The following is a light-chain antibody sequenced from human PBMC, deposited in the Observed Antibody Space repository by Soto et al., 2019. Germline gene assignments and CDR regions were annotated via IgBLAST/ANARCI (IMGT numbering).Light chain of an antibody. CDR3: QQYGSSPWT. CDR1: QSVSSTY. CDR2: GAS. Sequence: EIVLTQSPGTLSLSPGERATLSCRASQSVSSTYLAWYQQKPGQAPRLLIYGASSRATGIPDRFSGSGSGTDFTLTISRLEPEDFAVYYCQQYGSSPWTFGQGXKVXX. V-gene: IGKV3-20*01. J-gene: IGKJ1*01.